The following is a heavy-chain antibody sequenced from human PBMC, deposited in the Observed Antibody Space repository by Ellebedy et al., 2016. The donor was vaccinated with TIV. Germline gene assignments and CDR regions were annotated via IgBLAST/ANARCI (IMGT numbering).Heavy chain of an antibody. CDR1: GGSFSGYY. CDR3: ARGYRGSGYFDL. D-gene: IGHD1-14*01. V-gene: IGHV4-34*01. CDR2: INHSGST. J-gene: IGHJ2*01. Sequence: MPSKTLSLTCAVYGGSFSGYYWSWIRQPPGKGLEWIGEINHSGSTNYNPSLKSRVTISVDTSKNQFSLKLSSVTAADTAVYYCARGYRGSGYFDLWGRGTLVTVSS.